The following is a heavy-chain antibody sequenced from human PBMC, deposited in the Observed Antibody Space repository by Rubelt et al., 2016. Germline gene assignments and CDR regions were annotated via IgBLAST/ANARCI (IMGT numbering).Heavy chain of an antibody. CDR2: ISYDGSNK. V-gene: IGHV3-30*04. CDR1: GFTFSSYA. J-gene: IGHJ4*02. Sequence: VQLVESGGGLVQPGGSLRLSCSASGFTFSSYAMHWVRQAPGKGLEWVAVISYDGSNKYYADSVKGRFTISRDNSKNTLYLQMNSLRAEDTAVYYCAKDPTTSLGYWGQGTLVTVSS. CDR3: AKDPTTSLGY. D-gene: IGHD2/OR15-2a*01.